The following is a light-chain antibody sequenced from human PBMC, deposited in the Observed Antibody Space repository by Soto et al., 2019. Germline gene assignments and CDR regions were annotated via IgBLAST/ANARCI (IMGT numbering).Light chain of an antibody. CDR2: GAS. Sequence: EIVFTHTPTTLSFYPQERATLSPRARPSVRTSLAWYQQKPGQAPRLLIYGASARATDIPARFSGSGSGTEFTLTISSLKSEDFAVYSCQQYNNWPQPFGPGPRWIS. J-gene: IGKJ3*01. V-gene: IGKV3-15*01. CDR1: PSVRTS. CDR3: QQYNNWPQP.